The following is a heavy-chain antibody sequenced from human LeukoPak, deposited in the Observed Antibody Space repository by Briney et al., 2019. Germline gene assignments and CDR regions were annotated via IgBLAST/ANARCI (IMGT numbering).Heavy chain of an antibody. J-gene: IGHJ5*02. CDR1: GGSISNYY. Sequence: SETLSLTCTVSGGSISNYYWSWIRQPAGKGLEWIGRIYTSGGTNYNLSLKSRVTISVDTSKNQFSLKLSSVTAADTAVYYCARLWFGEWAFDPWGQGTLVTVSS. CDR3: ARLWFGEWAFDP. V-gene: IGHV4-4*07. D-gene: IGHD3-10*01. CDR2: IYTSGGT.